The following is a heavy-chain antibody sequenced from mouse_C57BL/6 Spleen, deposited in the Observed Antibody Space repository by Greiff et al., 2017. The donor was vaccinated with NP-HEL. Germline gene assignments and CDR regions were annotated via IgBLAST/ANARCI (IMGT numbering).Heavy chain of an antibody. Sequence: QVQLQQSGPELVKPGASVKISCKASGYAFSSSWMNWVKQRPGKGLEWIGRIYPGDGDTNYNGKFKGKATLTADKSSSTAYMQLSSLTSEDSAVYFCAEGDYGPYFDYWGQGTTLTVSS. V-gene: IGHV1-82*01. J-gene: IGHJ2*01. D-gene: IGHD1-1*02. CDR1: GYAFSSSW. CDR2: IYPGDGDT. CDR3: AEGDYGPYFDY.